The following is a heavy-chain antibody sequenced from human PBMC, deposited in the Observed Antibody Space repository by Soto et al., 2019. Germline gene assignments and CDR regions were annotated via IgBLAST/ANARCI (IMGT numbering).Heavy chain of an antibody. Sequence: EVQLVESGEGLVQPGGSLRLSCAASGFTFSSYWMHWVRQAPGKGLVWVSRIRSDGSSTSYADSVRGRFTISRDNARNTLYLQMNSLRAEDTAVYHCARGGSGIYYLGYWGQGTLVTVSS. V-gene: IGHV3-74*01. J-gene: IGHJ4*02. CDR1: GFTFSSYW. CDR2: IRSDGSST. D-gene: IGHD3-10*01. CDR3: ARGGSGIYYLGY.